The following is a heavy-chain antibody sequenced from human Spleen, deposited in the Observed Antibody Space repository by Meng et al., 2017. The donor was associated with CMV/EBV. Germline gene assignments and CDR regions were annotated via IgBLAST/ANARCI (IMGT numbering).Heavy chain of an antibody. Sequence: GGSLRLSCAASGLSVSTNYMTWVRQAPGKGLEWVSVIYSGGSTYYADSVKGRFTISRDNSKNTLYLQMNSLRTDDTAVYYCARGLVDSSGYFFRRGNYYGLDVWGQGTTVTVSS. CDR3: ARGLVDSSGYFFRRGNYYGLDV. D-gene: IGHD3-22*01. V-gene: IGHV3-66*02. J-gene: IGHJ6*02. CDR1: GLSVSTNY. CDR2: IYSGGST.